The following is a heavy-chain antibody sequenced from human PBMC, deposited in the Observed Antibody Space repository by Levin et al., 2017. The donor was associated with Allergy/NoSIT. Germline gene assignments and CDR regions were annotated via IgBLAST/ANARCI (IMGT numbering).Heavy chain of an antibody. V-gene: IGHV4-59*01. CDR2: IYYIGTT. D-gene: IGHD3-10*01. CDR3: AREQYGSGSYGWFDP. CDR1: GASITSFY. J-gene: IGHJ5*02. Sequence: SQTLSLTCNVSGASITSFYWSWIRQPPGKGLEWIGHIYYIGTTDYNPSLKSRVTMSVDTSNNQFSLKLTSVTAADTAIYYCAREQYGSGSYGWFDPWGRGTLVTVSS.